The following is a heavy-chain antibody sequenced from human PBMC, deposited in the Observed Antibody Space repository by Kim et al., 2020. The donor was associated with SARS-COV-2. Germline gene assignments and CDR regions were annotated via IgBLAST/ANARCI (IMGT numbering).Heavy chain of an antibody. CDR1: GGTFSSYA. V-gene: IGHV1-69*13. Sequence: SVKVSCKASGGTFSSYAISWVRQAPGQGLEWMGGIIPIFGTANYAQKFQGRVTITADESTSTAYMELSSLRSEDTAVYYCARGSGYCSSTSCYPDYWGQGTLVTVSS. CDR2: IIPIFGTA. CDR3: ARGSGYCSSTSCYPDY. J-gene: IGHJ4*02. D-gene: IGHD2-2*03.